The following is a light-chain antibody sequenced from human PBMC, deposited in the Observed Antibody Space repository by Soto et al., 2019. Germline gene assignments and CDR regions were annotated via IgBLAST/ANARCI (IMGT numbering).Light chain of an antibody. CDR3: HSYDSSLSAVV. Sequence: QAVVTQPPSVSGDPGQRVTIACTGTSSNIGAGYDVHWYQQLPGKAPTLLIYSNNDRPSGVPDRFSGSKSGTSASLAITGLQADDEADYYGHSYDSSLSAVVFGGGTKLTVL. CDR1: SSNIGAGYD. J-gene: IGLJ3*02. V-gene: IGLV1-40*01. CDR2: SNN.